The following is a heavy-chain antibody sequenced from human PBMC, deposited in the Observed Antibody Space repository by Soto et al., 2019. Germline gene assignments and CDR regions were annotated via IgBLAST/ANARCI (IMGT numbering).Heavy chain of an antibody. CDR3: ATPRGDYYDSSGYHYFDY. J-gene: IGHJ4*02. D-gene: IGHD3-22*01. V-gene: IGHV1-69*01. CDR1: GGTFSSYA. Sequence: QVQLVQSGAEVKKPGSSVKVSCKASGGTFSSYAISWVRQAPGQGLEWMGGIIPIFGTANYAQKFQGRVTITADESTSPAYMELSSLRSEDTAVYYCATPRGDYYDSSGYHYFDYWGQGPLVTVSS. CDR2: IIPIFGTA.